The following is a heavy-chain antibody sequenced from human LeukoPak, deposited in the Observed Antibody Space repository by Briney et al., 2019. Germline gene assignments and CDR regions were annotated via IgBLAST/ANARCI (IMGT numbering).Heavy chain of an antibody. V-gene: IGHV3-21*01. CDR2: ISSSSNYI. CDR3: ARGSSSWYGSLY. J-gene: IGHJ4*02. CDR1: GFTFSSYS. D-gene: IGHD6-13*01. Sequence: PGGSLRLSCAASGFTFSSYSMNWVRQAPGKGLEWVSYISSSSNYIYYADSVKGRFTISRDHAKNSLYLQMNSLRAEDTAVYYCARGSSSWYGSLYWGQGTLVTVSS.